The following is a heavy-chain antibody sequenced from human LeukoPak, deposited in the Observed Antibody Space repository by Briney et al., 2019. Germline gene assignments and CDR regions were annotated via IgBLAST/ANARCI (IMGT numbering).Heavy chain of an antibody. CDR1: GGTFSSYA. CDR3: ARSPDSSGWFDP. CDR2: IIPIFGTA. J-gene: IGHJ5*02. V-gene: IGHV1-69*13. D-gene: IGHD6-19*01. Sequence: ASVKVSCKASGGTFSSYAISWVRQAPGQGLEWMGGIIPIFGTAYYAQKFQGRVTITPDESTSTAYMELSSLRSEDTAVYYCARSPDSSGWFDPWGQGTLVTVSS.